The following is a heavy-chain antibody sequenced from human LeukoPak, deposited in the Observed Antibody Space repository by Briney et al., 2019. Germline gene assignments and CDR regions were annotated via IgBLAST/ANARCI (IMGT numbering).Heavy chain of an antibody. J-gene: IGHJ5*02. CDR3: ARGSIVLMVYANSGWFDP. Sequence: PSETLSLTCAVYGGSFSGYYWSWIRQPPGKGLEWIGEINHSGSTNYNPSLKSRVTISVNTSKNQFSLKLSSVTAADTAVYYCARGSIVLMVYANSGWFDPWGQGTLVTVSS. D-gene: IGHD2-8*01. V-gene: IGHV4-34*01. CDR1: GGSFSGYY. CDR2: INHSGST.